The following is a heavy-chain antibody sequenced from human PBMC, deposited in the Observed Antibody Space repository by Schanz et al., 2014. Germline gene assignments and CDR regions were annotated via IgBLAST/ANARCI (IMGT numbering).Heavy chain of an antibody. J-gene: IGHJ4*02. CDR2: ISAYNGDT. V-gene: IGHV1-18*01. Sequence: QVQLVQSGAEVKKPGASVKVSCKASGDTFSNYGFTWVRQAPGQGLEWMGWISAYNGDTKYAQKFQGRVTMTTKTSTSTAYMDLRSLRSDDTAVYYCVKEGTVVSGYPRDHWGQGTLVTVSS. CDR1: GDTFSNYG. D-gene: IGHD2-2*01. CDR3: VKEGTVVSGYPRDH.